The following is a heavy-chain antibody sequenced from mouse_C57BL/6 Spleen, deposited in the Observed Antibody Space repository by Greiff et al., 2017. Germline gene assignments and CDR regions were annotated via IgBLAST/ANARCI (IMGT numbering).Heavy chain of an antibody. V-gene: IGHV1-50*01. CDR2: IDPSDSYT. CDR1: GYTFTSYW. Sequence: QVQLQQPGAELVKPGASVKLSCKASGYTFTSYWMQWVKQRPGQGLEWIGEIDPSDSYTNYNQKFKGKATLTVDTSSSTAYMQLSSLTSEDSAVYYCARYYCSSYYAMDYWGQGTSVTVSS. J-gene: IGHJ4*01. D-gene: IGHD1-1*01. CDR3: ARYYCSSYYAMDY.